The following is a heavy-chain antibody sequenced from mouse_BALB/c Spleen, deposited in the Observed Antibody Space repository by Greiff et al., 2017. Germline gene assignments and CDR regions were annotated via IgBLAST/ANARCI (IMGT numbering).Heavy chain of an antibody. J-gene: IGHJ4*01. CDR1: GFTFSDYY. CDR2: ISDGGSYT. D-gene: IGHD1-2*01. V-gene: IGHV5-4*02. CDR3: ARGRTTATSYAMDY. Sequence: EVQVVESGGGLVKPGGSLKLSCAASGFTFSDYYMYWVRQTPEKRLEWVATISDGGSYTYYPDSVKGRFTISRDNAKNNLYLQMSSLKSEDTAMYYCARGRTTATSYAMDYWGQGTSVTVSS.